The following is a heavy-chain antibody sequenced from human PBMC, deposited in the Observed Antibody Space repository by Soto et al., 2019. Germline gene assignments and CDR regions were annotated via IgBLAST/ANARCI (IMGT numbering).Heavy chain of an antibody. CDR1: GGSITNYY. V-gene: IGHV4-59*12. D-gene: IGHD1-26*01. CDR3: ARERVGHSAMDV. J-gene: IGHJ6*02. CDR2: VSDSGST. Sequence: QVQLQESGPELVKPSETLSLMCTVSGGSITNYYWSWIRQSPAKGLEWIGHVSDSGSTKYNPSLKSRVTISVDTSKNQFSLKLTSLTAADTAVYYCARERVGHSAMDVWGQGTTVTVSS.